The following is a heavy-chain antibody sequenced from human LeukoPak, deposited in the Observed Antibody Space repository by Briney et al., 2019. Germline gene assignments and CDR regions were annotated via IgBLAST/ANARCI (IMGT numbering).Heavy chain of an antibody. J-gene: IGHJ5*02. CDR2: IYYSGST. D-gene: IGHD3-22*01. CDR3: ARDSSGYENWFDP. Sequence: SETLSLICTVSGGSISSYYWSWIRQPPGKGLEWIGYIYYSGSTNYNPPLKSRVTISVDTSKNQFSLKLSSVTAADTAVYYCARDSSGYENWFDPWGQGTLVTVSS. V-gene: IGHV4-59*12. CDR1: GGSISSYY.